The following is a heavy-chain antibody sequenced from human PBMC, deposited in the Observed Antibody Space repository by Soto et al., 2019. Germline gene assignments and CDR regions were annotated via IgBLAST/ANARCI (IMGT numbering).Heavy chain of an antibody. V-gene: IGHV2-5*02. J-gene: IGHJ4*02. Sequence: QITLKESGPPLVKPTQTLTLTCTFSGFSLSTSGVGVGWIRQPPGKALEWLALIYWDDDKRYSPSLKSRLTITKDTSKNQVVLTMTNMDPVDTATYYCAHMMKDRWTTVTTEFDYWGQGTLVTVSS. CDR2: IYWDDDK. CDR1: GFSLSTSGVG. CDR3: AHMMKDRWTTVTTEFDY. D-gene: IGHD4-17*01.